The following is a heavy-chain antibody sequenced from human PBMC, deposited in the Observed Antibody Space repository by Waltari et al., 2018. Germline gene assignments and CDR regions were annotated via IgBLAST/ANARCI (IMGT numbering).Heavy chain of an antibody. D-gene: IGHD3-9*01. CDR1: GFTFTSSA. Sequence: QMQLVQSGPEVKKPGTSVKVSCKASGFTFTSSAVQWVRQARGQRLAWIGWIVVGSGNTNYAQKFQERVTITRDMSTSTAYMELSSLRSEDTAVYYCAADTYFDWPPVGYYYYGMDVWGQGTTVTVSS. CDR2: IVVGSGNT. V-gene: IGHV1-58*01. J-gene: IGHJ6*02. CDR3: AADTYFDWPPVGYYYYGMDV.